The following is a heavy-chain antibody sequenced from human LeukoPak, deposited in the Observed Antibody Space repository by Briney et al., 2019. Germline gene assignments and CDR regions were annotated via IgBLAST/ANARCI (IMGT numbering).Heavy chain of an antibody. V-gene: IGHV1-69*04. J-gene: IGHJ4*02. CDR1: GGTFSSYA. D-gene: IGHD1-1*01. Sequence: GASVKVSCKASGGTFSSYAISWVRQAPGQGLEWMGRIIPILGIANYAQKFQGRVTITADKSTSTAYMELRSLRSDDTAVYYCARDQLNELERRRNFDYWGQGTLVTVSS. CDR2: IIPILGIA. CDR3: ARDQLNELERRRNFDY.